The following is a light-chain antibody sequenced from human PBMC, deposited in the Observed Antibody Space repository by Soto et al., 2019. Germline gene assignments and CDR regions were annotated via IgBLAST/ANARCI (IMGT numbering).Light chain of an antibody. CDR3: QQYNSYSGT. CDR2: DAS. V-gene: IGKV1-5*01. CDR1: QSVSSW. Sequence: DIQMTQSPSTLSASVGDRVTITCRASQSVSSWLAWYQQKPGKAPKLLIYDASTLESGVPLRFSGSGSETEFTLTISSMQTDDFATYYCQQYNSYSGTFGKGTKVEIK. J-gene: IGKJ1*01.